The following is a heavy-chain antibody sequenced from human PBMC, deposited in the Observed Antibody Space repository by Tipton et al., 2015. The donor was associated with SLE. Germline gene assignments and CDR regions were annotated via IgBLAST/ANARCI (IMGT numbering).Heavy chain of an antibody. Sequence: SLRLSCAASGFIFRSYVMNWVRQAPGKGLEWVALISYDGSNEYYADSVKGRFTISRENSKNMLFLQMNSLRAEDTAVYYCARDETGDGAFDIWGQGTMVTVSS. V-gene: IGHV3-30*03. CDR2: ISYDGSNE. CDR1: GFIFRSYV. D-gene: IGHD7-27*01. CDR3: ARDETGDGAFDI. J-gene: IGHJ3*02.